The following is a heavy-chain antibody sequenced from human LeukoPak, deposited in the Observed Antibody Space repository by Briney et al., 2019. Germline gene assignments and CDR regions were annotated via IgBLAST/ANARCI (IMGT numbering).Heavy chain of an antibody. Sequence: GGSLRLSCAASGFAFRDYYMSWIRQAPGKGLEWISYITMTGSVIQYSDSVKGRFTTSRDNAKNSLYLQMNSLRAEDAAVYYCARGGWSRGWFDPWGQGTLVTVSS. J-gene: IGHJ5*02. CDR3: ARGGWSRGWFDP. CDR2: ITMTGSVI. CDR1: GFAFRDYY. V-gene: IGHV3-11*01. D-gene: IGHD6-19*01.